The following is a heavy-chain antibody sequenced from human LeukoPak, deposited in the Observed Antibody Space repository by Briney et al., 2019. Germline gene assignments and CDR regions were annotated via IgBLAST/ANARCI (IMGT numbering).Heavy chain of an antibody. Sequence: SETLSLTCTVSGGSISSYYWSWIRQPPGKGLEWIGYIYYSGSTNYNPSLKSRVAISVDTSKKQFSLKLSSVTAADTAVYYCARSGYTDAFDIWGQGTMVTVSS. V-gene: IGHV4-59*01. CDR1: GGSISSYY. D-gene: IGHD6-13*01. J-gene: IGHJ3*02. CDR3: ARSGYTDAFDI. CDR2: IYYSGST.